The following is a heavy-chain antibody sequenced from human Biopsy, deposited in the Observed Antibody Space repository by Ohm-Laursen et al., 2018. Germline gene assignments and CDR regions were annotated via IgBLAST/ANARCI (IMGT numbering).Heavy chain of an antibody. Sequence: SLRLFCAASGFTFSSYAMTWVRQAPGKGLAWVSVINTSGGSTHYAVSVKGRFTISRDNSKNTLYLRMNSLRAEDTAVYYCAKPADSYGSEFYFDYWGQGTLVTVSS. J-gene: IGHJ4*02. CDR1: GFTFSSYA. V-gene: IGHV3-23*01. D-gene: IGHD4-17*01. CDR3: AKPADSYGSEFYFDY. CDR2: INTSGGST.